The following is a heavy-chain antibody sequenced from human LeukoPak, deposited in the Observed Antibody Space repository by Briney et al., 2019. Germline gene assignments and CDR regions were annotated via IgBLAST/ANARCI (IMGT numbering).Heavy chain of an antibody. D-gene: IGHD1-26*01. CDR2: ISASGGST. CDR1: GFTFSSYA. CDR3: ARESSGSYGNYFDY. J-gene: IGHJ4*02. Sequence: GGSLRLSCAASGFTFSSYAMSWVRQAPGKGLEWVSAISASGGSTYYADSMKGRFTISRDNSKNTLYLQMNSLRAEDTAVYYCARESSGSYGNYFDYWGQGTLVTVSS. V-gene: IGHV3-23*01.